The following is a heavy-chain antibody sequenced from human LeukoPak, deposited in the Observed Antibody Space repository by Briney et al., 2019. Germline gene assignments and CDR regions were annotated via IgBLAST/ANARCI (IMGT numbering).Heavy chain of an antibody. CDR3: ARTYGSGSYHWFDP. CDR2: INHSGST. CDR1: GGSFSGHY. Sequence: SETLSLTCAVYGGSFSGHYWSWIRQPPGKGLEWIGEINHSGSTNYNPPLKSRVTISVDTSKNQFSLQLSSVTAADTAVYYCARTYGSGSYHWFDPWGQGTLVTVSS. V-gene: IGHV4-34*01. J-gene: IGHJ5*02. D-gene: IGHD3-10*01.